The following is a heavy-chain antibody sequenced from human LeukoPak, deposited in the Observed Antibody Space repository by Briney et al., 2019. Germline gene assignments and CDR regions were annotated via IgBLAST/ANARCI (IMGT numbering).Heavy chain of an antibody. CDR3: ARGKEQLGRDWFDP. D-gene: IGHD6-13*01. CDR2: FDPEDGET. CDR1: GYTLTELS. V-gene: IGHV1-24*01. Sequence: EASVKVSCKVSGYTLTELSMHWVRQAPGKGLEWMGGFDPEDGETIYAQKFQGRVTMTEDTSTDTAYMELSSLRSEDTAVYYCARGKEQLGRDWFDPWGQGTLVTVSS. J-gene: IGHJ5*02.